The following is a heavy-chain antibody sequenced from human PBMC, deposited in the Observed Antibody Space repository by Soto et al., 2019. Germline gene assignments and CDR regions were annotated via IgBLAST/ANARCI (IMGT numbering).Heavy chain of an antibody. CDR1: GGSISSYY. CDR2: IYYSGGT. Sequence: SETLSLTCTVSGGSISSYYWSWIRQPPGKGLEWIGYIYYSGGTNYNPSLKSRVTISVDTSKNQFSLKLSSVTAADTAVYYCARRSYGDYSYWGQGTPVTVSS. J-gene: IGHJ4*02. CDR3: ARRSYGDYSY. V-gene: IGHV4-59*01. D-gene: IGHD4-17*01.